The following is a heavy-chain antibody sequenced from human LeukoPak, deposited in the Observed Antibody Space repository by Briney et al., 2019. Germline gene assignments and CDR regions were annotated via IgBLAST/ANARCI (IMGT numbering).Heavy chain of an antibody. V-gene: IGHV1-24*01. CDR2: FDPEDGET. D-gene: IGHD5-12*01. J-gene: IGHJ4*02. CDR3: ATGVGYSGYGSVFDY. Sequence: ASVKVSCKVSGYTLTELSMHLVRQAPGKGLEWMGGFDPEDGETIYAQKFQGRVTMTEDTSTDTAYMELSSLRSEDTAVCYCATGVGYSGYGSVFDYWGQGTLVTVSS. CDR1: GYTLTELS.